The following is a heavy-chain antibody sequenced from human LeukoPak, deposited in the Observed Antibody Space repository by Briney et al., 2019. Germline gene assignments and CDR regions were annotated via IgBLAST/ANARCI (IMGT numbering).Heavy chain of an antibody. Sequence: ASVKVSCKASGGMFSSYVITWVRQAPGQGIEWMGGILPIIGATDYAQKFQGRVTITADNSTTTAYMELSSLRSDDMAVYFCARSRGAFEIWGQGTVVTVSS. J-gene: IGHJ3*02. CDR1: GGMFSSYV. CDR3: ARSRGAFEI. V-gene: IGHV1-69*06. D-gene: IGHD5-24*01. CDR2: ILPIIGAT.